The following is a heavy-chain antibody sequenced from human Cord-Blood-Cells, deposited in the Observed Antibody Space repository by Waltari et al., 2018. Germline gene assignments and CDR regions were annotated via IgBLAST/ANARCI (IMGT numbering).Heavy chain of an antibody. CDR2: IYYSGST. Sequence: QLQLQESGPGLVKPSETLSLTCTVPGGSIRSSSYYWGWIRQPPGKGLEWIGSIYYSGSTYYNPSLKSRVTISVDTSKNQFSLKLSSVTAADTAVYYCAGYSSSSVFDYWGQGTLVTVSS. D-gene: IGHD6-6*01. J-gene: IGHJ4*02. CDR1: GGSIRSSSYY. CDR3: AGYSSSSVFDY. V-gene: IGHV4-39*01.